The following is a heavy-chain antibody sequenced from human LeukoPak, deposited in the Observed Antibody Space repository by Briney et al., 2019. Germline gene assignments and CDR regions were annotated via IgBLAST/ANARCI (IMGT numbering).Heavy chain of an antibody. Sequence: SGGSLRLSCAASGFTFSSYAMSWVRQAPGKGLEWVSAISGSGGSTYYADSVKGRFTISRDNSKNTLYLQMNSLRAEDTAVHYCAKALEKLYYFDYWGQGTLVTVSS. V-gene: IGHV3-23*01. D-gene: IGHD4-23*01. CDR1: GFTFSSYA. J-gene: IGHJ4*02. CDR3: AKALEKLYYFDY. CDR2: ISGSGGST.